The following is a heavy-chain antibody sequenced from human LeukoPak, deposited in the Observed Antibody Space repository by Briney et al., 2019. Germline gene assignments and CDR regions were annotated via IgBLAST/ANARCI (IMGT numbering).Heavy chain of an antibody. CDR1: GFTFSSYS. D-gene: IGHD2-15*01. V-gene: IGHV3-21*01. J-gene: IGHJ4*02. CDR3: ATALYCSGNDCSTRLFDY. CDR2: ISPTGGYI. Sequence: GGSLRLSCAASGFTFSSYSMNWVRQAPGKGLEWVSSISPTGGYIYYADSVKGRFTISRDNAKNSVSLQMNSLRVEDTAVYYCATALYCSGNDCSTRLFDYWGQGTLVTVSS.